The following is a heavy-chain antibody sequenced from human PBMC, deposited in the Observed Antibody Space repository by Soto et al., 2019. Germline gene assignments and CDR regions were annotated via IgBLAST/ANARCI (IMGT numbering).Heavy chain of an antibody. CDR1: GITVSSYY. Sequence: GGSLRLSXAVSGITVSSYYMSWVRQAAGKGLEWVSVIYAGTITYYADSVKGRFTIYRDNSKNTLNLEMNSLRVEDTAVYYCARIPYDNSGTIFDYWGQGTLVTVSS. D-gene: IGHD3-22*01. CDR2: IYAGTIT. CDR3: ARIPYDNSGTIFDY. V-gene: IGHV3-53*01. J-gene: IGHJ4*02.